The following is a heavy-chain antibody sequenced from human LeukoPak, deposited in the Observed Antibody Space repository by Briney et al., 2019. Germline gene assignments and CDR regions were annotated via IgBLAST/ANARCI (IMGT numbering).Heavy chain of an antibody. CDR1: GFTFSSYA. D-gene: IGHD6-13*01. Sequence: GGSLRLSCAASGFTFSSYAMSWVRQAPGKGLEWVSSIGGSGGSTYYADSVKGRFTISRDNSKNTLYLQMNSLRAEDTAVYYCAKVETAAAATLRGFDYWGRGTLVTVSS. CDR2: IGGSGGST. CDR3: AKVETAAAATLRGFDY. V-gene: IGHV3-23*01. J-gene: IGHJ4*02.